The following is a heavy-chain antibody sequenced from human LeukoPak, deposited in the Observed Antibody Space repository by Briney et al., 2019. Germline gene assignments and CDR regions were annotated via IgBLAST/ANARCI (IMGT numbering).Heavy chain of an antibody. CDR1: GFTFSSYW. V-gene: IGHV3-7*01. CDR2: IRQDGSEK. CDR3: ARGQGYYYDSPSWFDP. Sequence: GGSLRLSCAASGFTFSSYWMSWVRQAPGKGLEWVANIRQDGSEKYYVDSVKGRFTISRDNAKNSLYLQMNSLRAEDTAVYYCARGQGYYYDSPSWFDPWGQGTLVTVSS. D-gene: IGHD3-22*01. J-gene: IGHJ5*02.